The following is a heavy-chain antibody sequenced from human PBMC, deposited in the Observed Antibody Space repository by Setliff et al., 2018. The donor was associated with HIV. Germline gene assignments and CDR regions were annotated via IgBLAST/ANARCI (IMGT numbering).Heavy chain of an antibody. CDR1: GFTFSTYW. V-gene: IGHV3-7*01. Sequence: GGSLRLSCVASGFTFSTYWMSWVRQAPEKGLEWVANIKEDGSARYYVDSVKGRFTVSRDNAKNSLFLQMNSLSVEDTAVYYCARKAAALDYWGRGTLVTVSS. CDR3: ARKAAALDY. D-gene: IGHD6-13*01. J-gene: IGHJ4*01. CDR2: IKEDGSAR.